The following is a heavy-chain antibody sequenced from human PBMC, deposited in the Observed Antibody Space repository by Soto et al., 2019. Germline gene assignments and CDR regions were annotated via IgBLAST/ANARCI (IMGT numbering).Heavy chain of an antibody. CDR2: ISWNSGSI. V-gene: IGHV3-9*01. Sequence: EVQLVESGGGLVQPGRSLRLSCAASGFTFDDYAMHWVRQAPGKGLEWVSGISWNSGSIGYADSVKGRFTISRDNSKNTLYLQMNSLRAEDTAVYYCAILRSSGWYYFDYWGQGTLVTVSS. D-gene: IGHD6-19*01. J-gene: IGHJ4*02. CDR1: GFTFDDYA. CDR3: AILRSSGWYYFDY.